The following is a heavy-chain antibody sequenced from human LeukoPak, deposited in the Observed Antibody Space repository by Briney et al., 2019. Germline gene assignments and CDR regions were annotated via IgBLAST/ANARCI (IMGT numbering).Heavy chain of an antibody. V-gene: IGHV3-30*02. D-gene: IGHD7-27*01. CDR3: AKDTNWGFDY. CDR1: GFTFSSYG. Sequence: GGSLRLSCAASGFTFSSYGMHWVRQAPGKGLEWVAFIRYDGSKKYYADSVKGRFTISRDNSRNTLYLQMNTLRAEDTAVYYCAKDTNWGFDYWGKGTLVTVSS. CDR2: IRYDGSKK. J-gene: IGHJ4*02.